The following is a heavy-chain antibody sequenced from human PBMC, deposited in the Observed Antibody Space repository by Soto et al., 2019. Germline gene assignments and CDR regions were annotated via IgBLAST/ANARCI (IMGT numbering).Heavy chain of an antibody. CDR3: ARTTAVPNTLRSRYFFDY. CDR2: VYYSGTT. J-gene: IGHJ4*02. CDR1: GGSFRDKTYY. D-gene: IGHD4-17*01. Sequence: SESLSLTCSVSGGSFRDKTYYWSWILQPPGKRLEWIGYVYYSGTTNYNPSLKSRVTISVDLSKNRFSLRLSSVTTADTALYYCARTTAVPNTLRSRYFFDYWGQGTLVTVSS. V-gene: IGHV4-61*01.